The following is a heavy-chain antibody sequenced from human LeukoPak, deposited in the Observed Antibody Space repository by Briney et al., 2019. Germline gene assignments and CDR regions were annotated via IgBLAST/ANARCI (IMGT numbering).Heavy chain of an antibody. CDR1: GYTFTSYG. V-gene: IGHV1-18*01. J-gene: IGHJ6*02. D-gene: IGHD2-2*01. CDR2: ISAYNGNT. Sequence: ASVKVSCKASGYTFTSYGISWVRQAPGQGLEWMGWISAYNGNTNYAQKLQGRVTMTTDTSTSTAYMELRSLRSDDTAVYYCARDDVVVPAAMGYYYYAMDVWGQGTTVTVSS. CDR3: ARDDVVVPAAMGYYYYAMDV.